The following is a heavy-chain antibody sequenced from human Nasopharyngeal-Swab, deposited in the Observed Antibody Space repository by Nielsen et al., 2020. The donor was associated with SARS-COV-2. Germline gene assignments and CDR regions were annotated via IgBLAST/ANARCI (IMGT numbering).Heavy chain of an antibody. D-gene: IGHD2-2*02. CDR2: IYYSGST. J-gene: IGHJ5*02. Sequence: SETLSLTCTVSGGSISSYYWSWIRQPPGKGLEWIGYIYYSGSTNYNPSLKSRVTISVDTSKNQFSLKLSSVTAADTAVYYCARLVLGYCSSTSCYTGLKFDPWGQGTRVTVSS. CDR3: ARLVLGYCSSTSCYTGLKFDP. CDR1: GGSISSYY. V-gene: IGHV4-59*08.